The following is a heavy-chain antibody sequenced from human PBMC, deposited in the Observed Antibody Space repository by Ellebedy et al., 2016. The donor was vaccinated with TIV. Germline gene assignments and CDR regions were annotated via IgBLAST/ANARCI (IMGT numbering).Heavy chain of an antibody. D-gene: IGHD1-1*01. Sequence: PGGSLRLSCTASGFTFGDYAMSWFRQAPGKGLEWVGFIRSKAYGGTTEYAASVKGRFTISRDDSKSIAYLQMNSLKTEDTAVYYCTRENDRGAFDIWGQGTMVTVSS. CDR2: IRSKAYGGTT. CDR3: TRENDRGAFDI. CDR1: GFTFGDYA. V-gene: IGHV3-49*03. J-gene: IGHJ3*02.